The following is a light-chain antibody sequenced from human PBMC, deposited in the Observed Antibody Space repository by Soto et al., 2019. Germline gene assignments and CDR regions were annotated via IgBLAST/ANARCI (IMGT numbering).Light chain of an antibody. CDR2: DAS. V-gene: IGKV1-17*01. CDR3: RQHDSYPLT. Sequence: DIQMTQSPSSLSASVGDRVTITCRASQGIRNGLAWYQQKPGKAPKRLIFDASTLQSGVPSRFSAGGSGTEFALTISSLQPEDLASYYCRQHDSYPLTFGGGTKVDIK. J-gene: IGKJ4*01. CDR1: QGIRNG.